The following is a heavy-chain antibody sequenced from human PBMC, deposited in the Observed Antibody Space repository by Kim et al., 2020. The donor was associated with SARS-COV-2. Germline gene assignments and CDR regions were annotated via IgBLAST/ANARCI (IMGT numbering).Heavy chain of an antibody. D-gene: IGHD3-10*01. CDR3: ARGHRISSGADY. CDR1: GGSFSGYY. J-gene: IGHJ4*02. Sequence: SETLSLTCAVYGGSFSGYYWSWIRQHPGKGLEWIGEINHSGSTNYNPSLKSRVTISVDTSKNQFSLKLSSVTAADTAVYYCARGHRISSGADYWGQGTLVTVSS. V-gene: IGHV4-34*01. CDR2: INHSGST.